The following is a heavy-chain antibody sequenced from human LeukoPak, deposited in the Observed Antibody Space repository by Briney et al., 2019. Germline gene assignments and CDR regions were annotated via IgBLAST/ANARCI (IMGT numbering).Heavy chain of an antibody. D-gene: IGHD6-13*01. CDR2: MYSGGNT. CDR3: AKGSQQLDRYYFDY. V-gene: IGHV3-53*01. J-gene: IGHJ4*02. CDR1: GFTVSSNY. Sequence: GGSLRLSCAASGFTVSSNYMSWVRQAPGKGLEWVSVMYSGGNTYYADSVKGRFTISRDNSKNTLYLQMNSLRAEDTAVYYCAKGSQQLDRYYFDYWGQGTLVTVSS.